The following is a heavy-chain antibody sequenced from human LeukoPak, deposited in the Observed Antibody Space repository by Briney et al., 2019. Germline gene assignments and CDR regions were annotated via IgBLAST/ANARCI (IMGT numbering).Heavy chain of an antibody. CDR2: IWNDGSHK. D-gene: IGHD4-17*01. CDR1: GFTFSNFG. V-gene: IGHV3-33*01. Sequence: PGGSLGLSCAASGFTFSNFGLYWVRQPPGKGLEWVALIWNDGSHKYYDDSVKDRFTISRDNSQSTLHLQMNNLRAEDTAFYYCARDSDEYGDSHIDYWGQGTLVTVSS. CDR3: ARDSDEYGDSHIDY. J-gene: IGHJ4*02.